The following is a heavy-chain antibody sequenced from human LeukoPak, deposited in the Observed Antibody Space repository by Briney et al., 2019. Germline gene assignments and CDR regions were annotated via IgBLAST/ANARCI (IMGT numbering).Heavy chain of an antibody. D-gene: IGHD6-13*01. CDR1: GGSISSYY. V-gene: IGHV4-59*01. Sequence: SETLSLTCTVSGGSISSYYWSWTRQPPGKGLEWIGYIHYSGTTNYNPSLKSRVTISVDTSKNQFSLKLSSVTAADTAVYYCARGVYIAAAQYGYWGQGTLVTVSS. CDR3: ARGVYIAAAQYGY. J-gene: IGHJ4*02. CDR2: IHYSGTT.